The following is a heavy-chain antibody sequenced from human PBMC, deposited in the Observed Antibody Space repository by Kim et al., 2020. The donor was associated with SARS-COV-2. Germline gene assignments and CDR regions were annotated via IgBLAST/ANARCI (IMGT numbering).Heavy chain of an antibody. CDR3: ARFSTVYDSSGYSDY. J-gene: IGHJ4*02. CDR2: ISAYNGNT. CDR1: GYTFTSYG. D-gene: IGHD3-22*01. Sequence: ASVKVSCKASGYTFTSYGISWVRQAPGQGLEWMGWISAYNGNTNYAQKLQGRVTMTTDTSTSTAYMELRSLRSDDTAVYYCARFSTVYDSSGYSDYWGQGTLVTVSS. V-gene: IGHV1-18*01.